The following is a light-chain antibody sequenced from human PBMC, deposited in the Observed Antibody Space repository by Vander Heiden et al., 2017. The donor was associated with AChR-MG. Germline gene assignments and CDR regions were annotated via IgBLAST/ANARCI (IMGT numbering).Light chain of an antibody. CDR3: QQTHALPYT. V-gene: IGKV1-39*01. Sequence: VTIICRASQSIGSKLNWYQRKPGKAPNLLVSGASSLQSGVPSRFSGSGSGTDFTLTISSLQPEDFAAYYCQQTHALPYTFGQGTKLEIK. J-gene: IGKJ2*01. CDR1: QSIGSK. CDR2: GAS.